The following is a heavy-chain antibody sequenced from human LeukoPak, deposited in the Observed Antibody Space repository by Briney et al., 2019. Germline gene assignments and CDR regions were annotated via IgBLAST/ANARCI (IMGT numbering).Heavy chain of an antibody. J-gene: IGHJ5*02. Sequence: PGGSLRLSCAASGFTFDDYAMHWVRQAPGKGLEWVSGISWNSNRKTYADSVKGRITISRDNAKNSLYLQMNSLRTEDTALYYCARDTGTTHNWFDPWGQGTLVTVSS. V-gene: IGHV3-9*01. CDR3: ARDTGTTHNWFDP. CDR2: ISWNSNRK. D-gene: IGHD1-1*01. CDR1: GFTFDDYA.